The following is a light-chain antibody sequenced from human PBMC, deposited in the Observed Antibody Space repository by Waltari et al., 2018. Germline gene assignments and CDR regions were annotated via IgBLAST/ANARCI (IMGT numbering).Light chain of an antibody. CDR3: QSADSSGTYV. Sequence: SYELAQPPSVSVSPGQTARIPCSGDALSNHYAYWYQQKPGQAPVVVMYKDSERPSGIPERFSGSSSGTTVTLTISGVQAEDEADYHCQSADSSGTYVFGTGTKVTVL. J-gene: IGLJ1*01. CDR2: KDS. V-gene: IGLV3-25*03. CDR1: ALSNHY.